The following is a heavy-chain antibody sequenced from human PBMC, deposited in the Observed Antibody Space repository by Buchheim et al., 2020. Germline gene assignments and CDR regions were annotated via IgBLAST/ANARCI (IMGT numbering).Heavy chain of an antibody. J-gene: IGHJ4*02. CDR3: ARAPSHAGYSSGWPYYFDY. CDR2: ISAAGFTI. CDR1: GFTFSGYS. D-gene: IGHD6-19*01. Sequence: EVQLVESGGGLVQPGGSLRLSCVSSGFTFSGYSLNWVRQAPGRGLEWVSYISAAGFTIYYADSVKGRFTISKANARNSLYLQMNNLRAEDTALYYCARAPSHAGYSSGWPYYFDYWGQGTL. V-gene: IGHV3-48*04.